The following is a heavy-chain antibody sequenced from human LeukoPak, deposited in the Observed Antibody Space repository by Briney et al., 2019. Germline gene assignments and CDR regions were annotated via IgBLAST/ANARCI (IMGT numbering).Heavy chain of an antibody. Sequence: GGSLRLSCAASGFTVSSNYMSWVRQAPGKGLEWVSVIYSGGSTYCADSVKGRFTISRDNSKNTLYLQMNSLRAEDTAVYYCARDLGRYSSSVYWGQGTLVTVSS. CDR3: ARDLGRYSSSVY. CDR1: GFTVSSNY. D-gene: IGHD6-6*01. J-gene: IGHJ4*02. V-gene: IGHV3-53*01. CDR2: IYSGGST.